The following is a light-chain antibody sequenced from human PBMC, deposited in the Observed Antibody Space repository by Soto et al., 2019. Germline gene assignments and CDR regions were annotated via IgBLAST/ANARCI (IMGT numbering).Light chain of an antibody. CDR1: QSVSSN. CDR2: GAS. Sequence: EIVMTQSQATLSVSPGERATLSCRASQSVSSNLAWYQQKPGQAPRLLIYGASTRATGIPARFSGSGSGTEFTLTISSLQSEDFAVYYFQQYNNWPWTFGQGTKVDIK. J-gene: IGKJ1*01. V-gene: IGKV3-15*01. CDR3: QQYNNWPWT.